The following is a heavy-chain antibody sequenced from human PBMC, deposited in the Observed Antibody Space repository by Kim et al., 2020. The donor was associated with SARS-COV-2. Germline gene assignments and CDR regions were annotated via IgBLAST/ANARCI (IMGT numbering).Heavy chain of an antibody. Sequence: GGSLRLSCAASGFTFSSYAMHWVRQAPGKGLEWVAVISYDGSNKYYADSVKGRFTISRDNSKNTLYLQMNSLRAEDTAVYYCGGHCSSTSCLYFQHWGQGTLVTVSS. V-gene: IGHV3-30-3*01. J-gene: IGHJ1*01. CDR3: GGHCSSTSCLYFQH. CDR1: GFTFSSYA. CDR2: ISYDGSNK. D-gene: IGHD2-2*01.